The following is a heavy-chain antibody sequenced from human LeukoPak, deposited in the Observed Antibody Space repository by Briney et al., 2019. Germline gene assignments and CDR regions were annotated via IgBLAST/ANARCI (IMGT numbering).Heavy chain of an antibody. D-gene: IGHD5-18*01. Sequence: GGSLRLSCAASGFTFDDYAMHWVRQAPGKGLEWVSGISWNSGSIGYADSVKGRFTISRDNAKNSLYLQMNSLRAEDTALYYCAKDMRGYSYAFDYWGQGTLVTVSS. J-gene: IGHJ4*02. CDR2: ISWNSGSI. CDR3: AKDMRGYSYAFDY. CDR1: GFTFDDYA. V-gene: IGHV3-9*01.